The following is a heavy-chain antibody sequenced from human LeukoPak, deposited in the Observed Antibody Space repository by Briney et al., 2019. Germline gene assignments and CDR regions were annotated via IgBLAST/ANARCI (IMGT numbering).Heavy chain of an antibody. CDR1: GGSISSSSYY. V-gene: IGHV4-39*01. Sequence: SETLSLTCTVSGGSISSSSYYWGWIRQPPGKALEWIGSIYYSGSTYYHPSLKTRVTISVDTSKNQFSLKLSSVTAADTAVYYCARRRGRNDAFDIWGQGTMVTVSS. D-gene: IGHD2-15*01. CDR3: ARRRGRNDAFDI. CDR2: IYYSGST. J-gene: IGHJ3*02.